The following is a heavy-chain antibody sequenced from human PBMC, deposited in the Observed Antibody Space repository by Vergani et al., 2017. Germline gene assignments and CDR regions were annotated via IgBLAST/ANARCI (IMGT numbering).Heavy chain of an antibody. CDR1: GYTFTSYY. J-gene: IGHJ4*02. CDR3: ARDLRTIEARPEALDY. CDR2: INPSDGFT. Sequence: QVQLVQSGAEVKKPGASVRLSCKTSGYTFTSYYIHWVRQAPGQGLEWMGIINPSDGFTNYAQNFQGRFTMTRDTSTSTIYMERSSLRSEDTAVYSCARDLRTIEARPEALDYWGQGTLVTVSS. D-gene: IGHD6-6*01. V-gene: IGHV1-46*01.